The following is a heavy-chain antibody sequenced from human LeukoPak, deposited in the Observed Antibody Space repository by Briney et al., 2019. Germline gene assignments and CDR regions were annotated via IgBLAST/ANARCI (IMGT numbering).Heavy chain of an antibody. CDR1: GDSISNYY. D-gene: IGHD4-17*01. V-gene: IGHV4-4*07. CDR2: IYTSGST. J-gene: IGHJ4*02. Sequence: SETLSLTCAVSGDSISNYYWSWIRQPPGKGLEWIGRIYTSGSTNYNPSLKSRVTMSVDTSKNQFSLKLSSVTAADTAVYYCARDTVTTFFDYWGQGTLVTVSS. CDR3: ARDTVTTFFDY.